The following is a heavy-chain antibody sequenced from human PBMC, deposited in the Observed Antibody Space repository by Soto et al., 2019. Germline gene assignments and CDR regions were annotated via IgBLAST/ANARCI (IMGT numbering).Heavy chain of an antibody. CDR1: GGSVSSGSYY. D-gene: IGHD3-22*01. J-gene: IGHJ1*01. V-gene: IGHV4-61*01. CDR2: IYYSGST. CDR3: ARGNYYDSSGYYPPYFQH. Sequence: SSETLSLTCTVSGGSVSSGSYYWSWIRQPPGKGLEWIGYIYYSGSTNYNPSLKSRVTISVDTSKNQFSLKLSSVTAADTAVYYCARGNYYDSSGYYPPYFQHWGQGTLVTVSS.